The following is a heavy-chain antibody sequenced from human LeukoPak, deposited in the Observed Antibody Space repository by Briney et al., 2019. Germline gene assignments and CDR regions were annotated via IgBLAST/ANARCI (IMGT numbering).Heavy chain of an antibody. J-gene: IGHJ3*02. CDR3: ARDQSVRLLQTSSTYFKHVFAI. Sequence: ASVKVSCTTSGYTFTNYGISWVRQAPGLGLEWMGWISAYNGNTNYAQKVQGRVTMTTDTSTSTAYMELRSLRFDDTVVYYCARDQSVRLLQTSSTYFKHVFAIWGQGSTVTVSS. D-gene: IGHD6-13*01. CDR2: ISAYNGNT. V-gene: IGHV1-18*01. CDR1: GYTFTNYG.